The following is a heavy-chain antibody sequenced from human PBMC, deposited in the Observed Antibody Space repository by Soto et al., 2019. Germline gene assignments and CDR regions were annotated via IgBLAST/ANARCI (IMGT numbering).Heavy chain of an antibody. CDR3: ARSGTPDDGGNSDPSWFDP. CDR1: GFTFSSYS. CDR2: ISSSSSTI. D-gene: IGHD2-21*02. V-gene: IGHV3-48*02. J-gene: IGHJ5*02. Sequence: EVQLVESGGGLVQPGGSLRLSCAASGFTFSSYSMNWVRQAPGKGLEWVSYISSSSSTIYYADSVKGRFTISRDNAKNSLYLQMNSLSDEDTAVYYCARSGTPDDGGNSDPSWFDPWGQGTLVTVSS.